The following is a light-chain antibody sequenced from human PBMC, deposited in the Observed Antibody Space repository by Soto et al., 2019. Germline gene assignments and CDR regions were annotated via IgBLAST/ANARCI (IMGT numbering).Light chain of an antibody. V-gene: IGKV3-20*01. CDR2: GAS. Sequence: EIVLTQSPGTLSLSPGERVTLSCRASQTVSSCFFAWYQQKPGKAPRLLIYGASSRATGIPDRFSGSGSGTDFTLTISRLEPDYFAVYYCQQYASSLLTFGGGTKVEIK. CDR1: QTVSSCF. CDR3: QQYASSLLT. J-gene: IGKJ4*01.